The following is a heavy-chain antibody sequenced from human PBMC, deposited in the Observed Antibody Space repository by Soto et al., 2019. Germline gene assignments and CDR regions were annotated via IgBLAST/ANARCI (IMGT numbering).Heavy chain of an antibody. D-gene: IGHD3-10*01. V-gene: IGHV1-69*02. J-gene: IGHJ4*02. CDR2: IIPILGIA. CDR1: GGTFSSYT. CDR3: ASLWFGERYFDY. Sequence: QVQLVQSGAEVKKPGSSVKVSCKASGGTFSSYTISWVRQAPGQGLEWMGRIIPILGIANYAQKFQGRVTITADKSTSTAYMELSSLRSEDTAVYYCASLWFGERYFDYWGQGTLVTVSS.